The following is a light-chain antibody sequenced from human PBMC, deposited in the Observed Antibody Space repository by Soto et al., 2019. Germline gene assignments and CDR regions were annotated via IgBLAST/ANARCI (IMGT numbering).Light chain of an antibody. CDR1: QSVSSY. V-gene: IGKV3-11*01. CDR3: PQRSNWPRT. CDR2: DTS. J-gene: IGKJ1*01. Sequence: EIVLTQSPATLSLSPGERATLSCRASQSVSSYLAWYQQKPGQAPRLLIYDTSNRATGIPVRFSGSGSGTDFNLTISSLATEDFAVYYCPQRSNWPRTFGQGTKVEIK.